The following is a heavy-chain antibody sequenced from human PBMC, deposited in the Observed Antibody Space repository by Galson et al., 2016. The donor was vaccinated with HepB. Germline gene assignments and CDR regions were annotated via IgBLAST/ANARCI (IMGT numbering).Heavy chain of an antibody. J-gene: IGHJ3*02. V-gene: IGHV5-51*01. CDR3: ARQGWDLWGRDRPAISVAFAI. Sequence: QSGAEVKKPGESLKISCKGIGYSFTKYWIGWVRQMPGKGLEWMGIIYPGESDTRYSPSFQGQVTISADASITTAYLQWTSLKASDTAMYYCARQGWDLWGRDRPAISVAFAIWGPATMVTVSS. D-gene: IGHD3-16*01. CDR2: IYPGESDT. CDR1: GYSFTKYW.